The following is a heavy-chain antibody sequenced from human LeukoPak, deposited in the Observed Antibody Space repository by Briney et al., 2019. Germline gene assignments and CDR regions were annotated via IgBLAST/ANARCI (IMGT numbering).Heavy chain of an antibody. J-gene: IGHJ4*02. D-gene: IGHD3-10*01. CDR2: ISSSSSYI. CDR3: ARGLWFGETTTYYFDY. Sequence: KPGGSLRLSCAASGFTFSSYSMNWVRQAPGKGLEWVSSISSSSSYIYYADSVKGRFTISRDNAKNSLYLQMNSLRAEDTAVYYCARGLWFGETTTYYFDYWGQGTLVTVSS. CDR1: GFTFSSYS. V-gene: IGHV3-21*01.